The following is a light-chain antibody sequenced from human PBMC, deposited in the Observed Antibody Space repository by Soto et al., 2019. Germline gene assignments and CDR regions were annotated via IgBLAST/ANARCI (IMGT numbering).Light chain of an antibody. Sequence: IQVTHSPSSLSASVGCRVNITCRASQTISSWLAWYQQKPGKAPKLLIYKASTLKSGVPSRSSGSGSGTESTLTISSLQPDDFATYYCQHYNSYSEAFGPGTRWIS. V-gene: IGKV1-5*03. CDR2: KAS. J-gene: IGKJ1*01. CDR1: QTISSW. CDR3: QHYNSYSEA.